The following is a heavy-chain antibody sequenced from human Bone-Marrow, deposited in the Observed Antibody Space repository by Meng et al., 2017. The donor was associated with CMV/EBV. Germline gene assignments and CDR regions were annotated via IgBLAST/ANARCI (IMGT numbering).Heavy chain of an antibody. CDR3: AREARSRGGFDP. D-gene: IGHD6-19*01. CDR1: GFTFSSHW. Sequence: GESLKISCTVSGFTFSSHWMSWVRLAPGKGLEWVANIKQDGSEKYYVDSVKGRFTISRDNAKNSLYLQMDSLRGEDTAVYYCAREARSRGGFDPWGQGTLVTVSS. CDR2: IKQDGSEK. V-gene: IGHV3-7*01. J-gene: IGHJ5*02.